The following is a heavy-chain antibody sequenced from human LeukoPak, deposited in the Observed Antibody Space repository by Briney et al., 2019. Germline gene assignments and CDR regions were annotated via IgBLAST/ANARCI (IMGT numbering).Heavy chain of an antibody. J-gene: IGHJ4*02. Sequence: PGGSLRLSCAASGFIFTNAWMTWVRQAPGKGLEWVGRIKSKSDGGTTDYAAPVKGRFTISRNDSKKTLYLQMNSPKTEDTAVYYCATDRLTVGALGIVYWGQGTLVTVSS. V-gene: IGHV3-15*05. D-gene: IGHD1-26*01. CDR3: ATDRLTVGALGIVY. CDR2: IKSKSDGGTT. CDR1: GFIFTNAW.